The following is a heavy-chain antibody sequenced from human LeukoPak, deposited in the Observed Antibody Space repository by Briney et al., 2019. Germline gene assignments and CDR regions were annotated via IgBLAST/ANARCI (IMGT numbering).Heavy chain of an antibody. CDR2: ISGSGGST. V-gene: IGHV3-23*01. D-gene: IGHD3-10*01. J-gene: IGHJ3*02. Sequence: GGSLRLSCAASGFTFSSYWMNWVRQAPGKGLEWVSAISGSGGSTYYADSVKGRFTISRDNSKNTLYLQMNSLRAEDTAVYYCAKFVHYGSGVDAFDIWGQGTMVTVSS. CDR3: AKFVHYGSGVDAFDI. CDR1: GFTFSSYW.